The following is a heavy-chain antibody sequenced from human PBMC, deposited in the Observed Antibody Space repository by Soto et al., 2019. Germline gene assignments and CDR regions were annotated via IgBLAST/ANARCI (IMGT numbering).Heavy chain of an antibody. Sequence: ASVKVSCKASGYTFTSYDINWVRQATGQGLEWMGWMNPNSGNTGYAQKFQGRVTMTRNTSISTAYMELSSLRSEDTAVYYCARGGGYCSGGSCYYDYYYGMDVRGQGTTVTVSS. D-gene: IGHD2-15*01. CDR2: MNPNSGNT. CDR1: GYTFTSYD. V-gene: IGHV1-8*01. J-gene: IGHJ6*02. CDR3: ARGGGYCSGGSCYYDYYYGMDV.